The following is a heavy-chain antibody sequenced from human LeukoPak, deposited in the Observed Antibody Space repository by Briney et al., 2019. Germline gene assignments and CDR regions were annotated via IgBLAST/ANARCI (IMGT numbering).Heavy chain of an antibody. D-gene: IGHD3-22*01. CDR3: AGFFYDNSHDAFDL. Sequence: ASVKVSCKASGGSFTFTSHAITWVRQAPGQGLEWMAGIIPIYGSPSYAQRFQGRVTITSDESARTVYMELSSLRSEDTAVYYCAGFFYDNSHDAFDLWGQGTMVTAS. J-gene: IGHJ3*01. CDR1: GGSFTFTSHA. CDR2: IIPIYGSP. V-gene: IGHV1-69*13.